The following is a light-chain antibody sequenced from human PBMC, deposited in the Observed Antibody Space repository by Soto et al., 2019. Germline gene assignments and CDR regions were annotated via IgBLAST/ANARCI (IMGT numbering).Light chain of an antibody. CDR1: QSVSSN. Sequence: EIVMTQSPATLSVSPGERATLSCRASQSVSSNLAWYQQKPGQAPRLLISGASTRATGIPARFSGSGSGTEFTLTISRLQSEDFAVYYCQQYNNWPPGTFGQGTKVEIK. CDR3: QQYNNWPPGT. CDR2: GAS. V-gene: IGKV3-15*01. J-gene: IGKJ1*01.